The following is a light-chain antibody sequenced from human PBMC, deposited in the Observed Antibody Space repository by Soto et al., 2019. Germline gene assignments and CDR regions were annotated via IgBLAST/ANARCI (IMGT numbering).Light chain of an antibody. J-gene: IGKJ1*01. V-gene: IGKV3-20*01. Sequence: EIVLTQSPGTLSLSPGETATLSCRASQTVNSDYLAWFQQRPGQAPRLLIFATSRRATDIPDRFSGSGSGTDFTLAIRRLEPEDFAVYYCHQFGYSPRTFXQGTKVDIK. CDR3: HQFGYSPRT. CDR2: ATS. CDR1: QTVNSDY.